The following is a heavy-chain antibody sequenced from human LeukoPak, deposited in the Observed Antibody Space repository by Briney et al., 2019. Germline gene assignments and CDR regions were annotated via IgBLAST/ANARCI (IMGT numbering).Heavy chain of an antibody. D-gene: IGHD6-13*01. J-gene: IGHJ6*02. V-gene: IGHV1-8*01. CDR2: MNPNSGNT. Sequence: ASVNVSCKASGYTFTSYDINWVRQATGQGLEWMGWMNPNSGNTGYAQKFQGRVTMTRNTSTSTAYMELSSLRSEDTAVYYCARGARIAAAGTSSSGMDVWGQGTTVTVSS. CDR1: GYTFTSYD. CDR3: ARGARIAAAGTSSSGMDV.